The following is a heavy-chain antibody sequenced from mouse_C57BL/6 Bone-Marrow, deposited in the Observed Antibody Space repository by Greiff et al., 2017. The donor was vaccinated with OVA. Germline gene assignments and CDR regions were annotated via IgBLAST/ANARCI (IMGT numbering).Heavy chain of an antibody. J-gene: IGHJ4*01. V-gene: IGHV1-82*01. D-gene: IGHD1-1*01. Sequence: QVQLQQSGPELVKPGASVKISCKASGYAFSSSWMNWVKQRPGQGLEWIGRIYPGDGDTNYNGKFKGKATLTADKSSSTAYMQLSSLTSEDSAVYFCAAGFLYGSSSHAMDYWGQGTTVTVSS. CDR2: IYPGDGDT. CDR3: AAGFLYGSSSHAMDY. CDR1: GYAFSSSW.